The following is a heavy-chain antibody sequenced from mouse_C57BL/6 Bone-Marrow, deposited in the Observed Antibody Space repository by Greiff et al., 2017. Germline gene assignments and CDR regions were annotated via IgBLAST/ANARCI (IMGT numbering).Heavy chain of an antibody. CDR2: IYPGGGNT. D-gene: IGHD2-4*01. CDR1: GYTFTDYY. V-gene: IGHV1-84*01. J-gene: IGHJ1*03. CDR3: ESDDYDGNWYFDD. Sequence: QVQLQQSGPELVKPGASVKISCKASGYTFTDYYINWVKQRPGQGLEWIGWIYPGGGNTKYNEKFKGKATLTVDTSSSTAYMQLSSLTSEDSAVYVGESDDYDGNWYFDDWGTGTTVTVSS.